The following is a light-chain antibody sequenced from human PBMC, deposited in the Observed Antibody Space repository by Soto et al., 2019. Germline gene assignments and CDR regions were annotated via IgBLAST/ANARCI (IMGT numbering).Light chain of an antibody. J-gene: IGKJ3*01. Sequence: DVQMTQSPSSLSGSVGDRVTITWGASQTISSYLNWYQQKPGQAPKLLIYAASSLQSGVPSRFSGSEYGTDLTITISSMQNEDLDTYLCQQSYNNTFTFGPGTKVDIK. CDR3: QQSYNNTFT. CDR1: QTISSY. V-gene: IGKV1-39*01. CDR2: AAS.